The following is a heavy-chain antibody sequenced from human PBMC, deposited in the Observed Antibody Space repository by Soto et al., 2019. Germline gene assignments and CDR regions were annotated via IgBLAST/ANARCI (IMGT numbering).Heavy chain of an antibody. D-gene: IGHD3-22*01. V-gene: IGHV3-23*01. CDR3: AKDPRGSGWYYDVDWFDP. CDR1: GFTFSSYA. Sequence: PGGSLRLSCAASGFTFSSYAMSWVRQAPGKGLEWVSAISGSGGSTYYADSVKGRFTISRDNSKNTLYLQMNSLRAEDTAVYYCAKDPRGSGWYYDVDWFDPWGQGTLVTVSS. J-gene: IGHJ5*02. CDR2: ISGSGGST.